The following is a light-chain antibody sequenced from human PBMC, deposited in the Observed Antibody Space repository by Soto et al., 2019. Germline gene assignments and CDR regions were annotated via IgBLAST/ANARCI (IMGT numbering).Light chain of an antibody. CDR1: SSNIGSNT. CDR2: SNN. Sequence: QSVLTQPPSASGTPGQRVTISCSGSSSNIGSNTVNWYQQLPGTAPKLPIYSNNQRPSGVPDRFSGSKSGTSASLAISGLQSEDEADYYCAAWDDSLNALFGGGTKLTVL. V-gene: IGLV1-44*01. CDR3: AAWDDSLNAL. J-gene: IGLJ2*01.